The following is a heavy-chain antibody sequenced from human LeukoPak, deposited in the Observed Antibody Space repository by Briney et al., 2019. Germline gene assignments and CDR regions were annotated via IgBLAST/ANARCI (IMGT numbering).Heavy chain of an antibody. Sequence: GSLRLSCAASGFTFSSNWMSWVRQAPGKGLEWVANIKQDGSVEYYVHTVKGRFAISRDNAKNTLYLQMNSLRAEDTAVYYCARRTKGGYYDWYFQHWGQGTLVTVSS. CDR2: IKQDGSVE. V-gene: IGHV3-7*01. CDR3: ARRTKGGYYDWYFQH. CDR1: GFTFSSNW. D-gene: IGHD3-22*01. J-gene: IGHJ1*01.